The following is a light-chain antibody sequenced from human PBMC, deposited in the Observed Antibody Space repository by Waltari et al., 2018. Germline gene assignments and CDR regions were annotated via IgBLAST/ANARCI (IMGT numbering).Light chain of an antibody. Sequence: EIVMTQSPATLSVSPGERASLSCRASQSVSSNLAWYQQKPGQAPRLPIYGASTRATGIPVRFSGSGSGTEFTLTISSLQSEDFAVYYCQQYVGWPPTLTFGGGTKVEIK. J-gene: IGKJ4*01. CDR2: GAS. CDR3: QQYVGWPPTLT. CDR1: QSVSSN. V-gene: IGKV3-15*01.